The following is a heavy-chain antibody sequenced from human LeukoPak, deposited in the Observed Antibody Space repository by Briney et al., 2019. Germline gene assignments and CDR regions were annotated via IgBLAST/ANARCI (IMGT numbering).Heavy chain of an antibody. CDR2: NCGSGSST. J-gene: IGHJ3*02. D-gene: IGHD1-26*01. CDR1: GFNLSSFG. CDR3: TKDSRYSGNYKAFDN. V-gene: IGHV3-23*01. Sequence: GSLRLSWAAFGFNLSSFGMRWGRQAPGKGLGWVSGNCGSGSSTNYADSVKGRFTISRDNSKNTLYLQMNSLRAEDTALFYCTKDSRYSGNYKAFDNWGPGTMVTVSS.